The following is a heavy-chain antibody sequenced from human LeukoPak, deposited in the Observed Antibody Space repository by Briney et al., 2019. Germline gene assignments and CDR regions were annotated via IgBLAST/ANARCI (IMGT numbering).Heavy chain of an antibody. V-gene: IGHV4-61*02. CDR2: ISTIGST. D-gene: IGHD2-15*01. CDR3: ARDGCGGSCFHYYYYMDV. J-gene: IGHJ6*03. Sequence: SETLSLTCTVSSGSISSSNYYWSWLRQPAGKGLQGIGRISTIGSTNYNPSLNSRVTISIDTSKNQFSLKLSSVTAADTAVYYCARDGCGGSCFHYYYYMDVWGKGTTVTISS. CDR1: SGSISSSNYY.